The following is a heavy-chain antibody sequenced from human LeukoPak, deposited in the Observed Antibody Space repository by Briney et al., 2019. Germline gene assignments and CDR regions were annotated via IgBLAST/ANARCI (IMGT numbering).Heavy chain of an antibody. CDR3: ARDAPYGDYTGFDY. CDR2: ISSSSSYI. V-gene: IGHV3-21*01. Sequence: GGSLRLSFAASGFTFSSYTMNWVRQAPGKGLEWVSSISSSSSYIYYADSVKGRFTISRDNAKNSLYLQMNSLRAEDTAVYYCARDAPYGDYTGFDYWGQGTLVTVSS. CDR1: GFTFSSYT. J-gene: IGHJ4*02. D-gene: IGHD4-17*01.